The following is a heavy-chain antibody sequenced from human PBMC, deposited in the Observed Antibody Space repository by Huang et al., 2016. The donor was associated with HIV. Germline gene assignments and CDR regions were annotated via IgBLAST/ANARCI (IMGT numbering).Heavy chain of an antibody. CDR1: GYNFSIYG. CDR2: VSAYRGYT. CDR3: ARVPSDHFSDY. J-gene: IGHJ4*02. V-gene: IGHV1-18*01. Sequence: QIQLVQSGPEVKKPGASVNVSCKAAGYNFSIYGISSGRQALGQGAGRMGLVSAYRGYTNNSQRFEGRVTMAADTSASTAYMDVRSLTSDDTAVYYCARVPSDHFSDYWGQGTLVTVSS.